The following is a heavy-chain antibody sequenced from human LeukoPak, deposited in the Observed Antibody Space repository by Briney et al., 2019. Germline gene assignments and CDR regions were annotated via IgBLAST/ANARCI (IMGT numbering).Heavy chain of an antibody. Sequence: EASVKVSCKVSGYTLTELPMHWVRQAPGKGLEWMGGFDPEDGETIYAQKFQGRVTMTEDTSTDTAYMELSSLRSEDTAVYYCATPGIAAAGTTYFDYWGQGTLVTVSS. CDR3: ATPGIAAAGTTYFDY. CDR1: GYTLTELP. CDR2: FDPEDGET. D-gene: IGHD6-13*01. V-gene: IGHV1-24*01. J-gene: IGHJ4*02.